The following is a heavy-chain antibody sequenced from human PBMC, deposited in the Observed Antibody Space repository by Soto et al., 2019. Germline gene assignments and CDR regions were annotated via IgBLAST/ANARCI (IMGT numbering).Heavy chain of an antibody. CDR1: GGSISSYY. CDR3: ARGFGRDSVYYFDY. V-gene: IGHV4-59*01. Sequence: SETLSLTCTVSGGSISSYYWSWIRQPPGKGLEWIGYIYYSGSTNYNPSLKSRVTISVDTSKNQFSLKLSPVTAADTAVYYCARGFGRDSVYYFDYWGQGTLVTVSS. J-gene: IGHJ4*02. D-gene: IGHD3-16*01. CDR2: IYYSGST.